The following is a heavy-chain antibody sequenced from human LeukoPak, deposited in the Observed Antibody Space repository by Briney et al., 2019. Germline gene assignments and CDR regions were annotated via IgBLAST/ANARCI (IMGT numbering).Heavy chain of an antibody. CDR1: GYSITSYW. CDR3: ARHYGDYALGNDAFDF. Sequence: GESLKISCKGSGYSITSYWIGRVRQMPGKGLEWMGIIYPGDSDTRYSPSFQGQVTISADKSISTAYLQWSSLKASDTAMYDCARHYGDYALGNDAFDFWGQGTMVTVSS. V-gene: IGHV5-51*01. D-gene: IGHD4-17*01. J-gene: IGHJ3*01. CDR2: IYPGDSDT.